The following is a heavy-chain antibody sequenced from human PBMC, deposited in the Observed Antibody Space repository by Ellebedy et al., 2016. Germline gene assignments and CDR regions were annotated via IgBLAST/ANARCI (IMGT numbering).Heavy chain of an antibody. CDR2: IYYSGST. CDR1: GGSISSYY. J-gene: IGHJ4*02. CDR3: ARQIYCTNGVCSIPVDY. Sequence: SETLSLTCTVSGGSISSYYWGWIRQPPGKGLEWIGSIYYSGSTYYNPSLKSRVTISVDTSKNQFSLKLSSVTAADTAVYYCARQIYCTNGVCSIPVDYWGQGTLVTVSS. V-gene: IGHV4-39*01. D-gene: IGHD2-8*01.